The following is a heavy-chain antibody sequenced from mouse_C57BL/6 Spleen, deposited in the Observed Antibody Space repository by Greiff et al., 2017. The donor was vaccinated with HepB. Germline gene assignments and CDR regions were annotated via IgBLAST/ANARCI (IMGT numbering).Heavy chain of an antibody. J-gene: IGHJ2*01. D-gene: IGHD1-1*01. CDR2: IYPSDSET. Sequence: VQLQQPGAELVRPGSSVKLSCKASGYTFTSYWMDWVKQRPGQGLEWIGNIYPSDSETHYNQKFKDKATLTVDKSSSTAYMQLSSLTSEDSAVYYCARYITTVDYFDYWGQGTTLTVSS. V-gene: IGHV1-61*01. CDR1: GYTFTSYW. CDR3: ARYITTVDYFDY.